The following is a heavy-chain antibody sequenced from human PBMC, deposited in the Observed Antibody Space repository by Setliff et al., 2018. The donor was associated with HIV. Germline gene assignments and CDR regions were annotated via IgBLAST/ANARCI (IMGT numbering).Heavy chain of an antibody. Sequence: SETLSLTCAVYGGSFSNYYWNWIRQPPGKGLEWIGEINHSGSTNCNPSLKSRVTISVDTSKNQFSLNLTSVTAADTAVYYCARGLPKKPSAVTNYWYFDLWGRGTLVTVSS. CDR3: ARGLPKKPSAVTNYWYFDL. CDR1: GGSFSNYY. CDR2: INHSGST. V-gene: IGHV4-34*01. J-gene: IGHJ2*01. D-gene: IGHD4-17*01.